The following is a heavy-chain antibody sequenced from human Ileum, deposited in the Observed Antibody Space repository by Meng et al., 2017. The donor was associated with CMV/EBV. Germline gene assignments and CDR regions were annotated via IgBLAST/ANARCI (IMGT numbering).Heavy chain of an antibody. Sequence: QSLRPTSGPGPVKPSETLSLTCTWPGGSISSYSWSWIRQPAGKGLEWIGRIYSSVGANYSPSLKSRATMSVDMPKNEVSLKLSAVTAADTAVYYCARGDPDGYCAGGSCYRYWYFDVWGRGTLVTVSS. V-gene: IGHV4-4*07. J-gene: IGHJ2*01. D-gene: IGHD2-15*01. CDR1: GGSISSYS. CDR2: IYSSVGA. CDR3: ARGDPDGYCAGGSCYRYWYFDV.